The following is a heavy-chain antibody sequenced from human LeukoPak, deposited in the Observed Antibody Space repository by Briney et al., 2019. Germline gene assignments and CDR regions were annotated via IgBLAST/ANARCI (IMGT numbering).Heavy chain of an antibody. V-gene: IGHV3-30-3*01. J-gene: IGHJ3*02. CDR3: ASGIYGEYAFDI. CDR2: ISYDGSNK. CDR1: GFTFSSYA. Sequence: PGGSLRLSCAASGFTFSSYAMHWVRQAPGKGLEWVAVISYDGSNKYYADSVKGRFTISRDNSKNTLYLQMNSLRAGDTAVYYCASGIYGEYAFDIWGQGTMVTVSS. D-gene: IGHD4-17*01.